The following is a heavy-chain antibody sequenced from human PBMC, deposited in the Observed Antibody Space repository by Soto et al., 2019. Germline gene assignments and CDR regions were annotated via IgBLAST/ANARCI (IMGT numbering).Heavy chain of an antibody. J-gene: IGHJ4*02. CDR2: LSGSGGTT. V-gene: IGHV3-23*01. D-gene: IGHD3-10*01. CDR3: AKQRAGYGSGADTFYFDS. Sequence: GSLRLSCTVSGVTFSNYAMNWVRQAPGKGLEWVSSLSGSGGTTYYADSVKGRFIISRDNPKNTLYLLMNSLRAEDTALYYCAKQRAGYGSGADTFYFDSWGQGALVTVSS. CDR1: GVTFSNYA.